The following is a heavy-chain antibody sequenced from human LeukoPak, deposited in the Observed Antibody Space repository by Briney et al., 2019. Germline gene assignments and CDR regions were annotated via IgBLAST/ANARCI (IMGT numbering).Heavy chain of an antibody. CDR2: ISAYNGNT. D-gene: IGHD1-14*01. V-gene: IGHV1-18*01. CDR3: ARVPWAGRYFDY. CDR1: GGTFSSYG. Sequence: ASVKVSCKASGGTFSSYGISWVRQAPGQGLEWMGWISAYNGNTNYAQKLQGRVTMTTDTSTSTAYMELRSLRSDDTAVYYCARVPWAGRYFDYWGQGTLVTVSS. J-gene: IGHJ4*02.